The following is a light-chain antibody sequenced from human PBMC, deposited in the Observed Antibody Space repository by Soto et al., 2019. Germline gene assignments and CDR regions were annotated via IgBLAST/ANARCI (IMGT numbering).Light chain of an antibody. Sequence: QSALTQPASVSGSPGQSITISCTGTSSDVGNYDYVSWYQQSPGKAHKLMIYAVSRRPSGVSNRFSGSKSGNTASLTISGLQAEDEADYFCTSYTPSSTYVFGTGTKLTVL. CDR2: AVS. J-gene: IGLJ1*01. CDR1: SSDVGNYDY. CDR3: TSYTPSSTYV. V-gene: IGLV2-14*03.